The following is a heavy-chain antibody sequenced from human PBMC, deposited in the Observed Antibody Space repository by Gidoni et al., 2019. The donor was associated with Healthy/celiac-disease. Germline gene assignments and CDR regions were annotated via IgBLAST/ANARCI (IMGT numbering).Heavy chain of an antibody. Sequence: QVELQQWGAGLLKPSETLSLTCAVYGGSFSGYYWSWIRQPPGKGLEWIGEINHSGSTNYNPSLKSRVTISVDTSKNQFSLKLSSVTAADTAVYYCARGLFSLFYVWGSYRSLYFDYWGQGTLVTVSS. J-gene: IGHJ4*02. V-gene: IGHV4-34*01. CDR1: GGSFSGYY. D-gene: IGHD3-16*02. CDR3: ARGLFSLFYVWGSYRSLYFDY. CDR2: INHSGST.